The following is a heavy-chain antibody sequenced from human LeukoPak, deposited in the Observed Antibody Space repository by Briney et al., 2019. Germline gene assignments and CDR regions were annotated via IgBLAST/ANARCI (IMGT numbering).Heavy chain of an antibody. V-gene: IGHV1-69*13. CDR2: IIPIFGTA. CDR1: GGTFSSYA. J-gene: IGHJ5*02. D-gene: IGHD6-19*01. Sequence: SVKVSCKASGGTFSSYAISWVRQAPGQGLEWMGGIIPIFGTANYAQKFQGRVTITADESTSTAYMELSSLRSEDTAVYYCAREGTAIAVWMPTDKNWFDPWGQGTLVTVSS. CDR3: AREGTAIAVWMPTDKNWFDP.